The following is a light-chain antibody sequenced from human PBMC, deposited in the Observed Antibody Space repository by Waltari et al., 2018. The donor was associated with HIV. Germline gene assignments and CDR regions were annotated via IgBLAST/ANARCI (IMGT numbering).Light chain of an antibody. Sequence: EVVMTQSPATLSVSPVERATLSCRASQGVSSNLAWHQQKPGQAPRLLIYGASTRATGIPARFSGSGAGTEFTLTISSLQSEDFAVYYCQQYNDWPLTFGGGTKVEIK. V-gene: IGKV3-15*01. CDR3: QQYNDWPLT. CDR1: QGVSSN. J-gene: IGKJ4*01. CDR2: GAS.